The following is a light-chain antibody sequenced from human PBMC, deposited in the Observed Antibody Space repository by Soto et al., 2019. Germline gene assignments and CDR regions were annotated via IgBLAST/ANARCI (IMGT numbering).Light chain of an antibody. Sequence: EIVMTQSPATLSVSPGERATLSCRASQSVSNNLAWYQQKPGQAPRLLIYGASTRATGIPARFSGSGSGTEFNHTISSLQSEDFAVYYCQQYNTWSPLTFGGGTKVETK. CDR1: QSVSNN. CDR3: QQYNTWSPLT. V-gene: IGKV3-15*01. CDR2: GAS. J-gene: IGKJ4*01.